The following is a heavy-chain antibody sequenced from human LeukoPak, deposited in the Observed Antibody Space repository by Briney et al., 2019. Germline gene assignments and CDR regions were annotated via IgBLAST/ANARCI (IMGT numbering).Heavy chain of an antibody. D-gene: IGHD2-2*01. J-gene: IGHJ4*02. Sequence: SETLSLTCVVYGGSFSGYYWSWIRQPPGKGLEWIGEINHSGSTNYNPSLKSRVTISVDTSKNQFSLKLNSVTAADTAVYYCARHSPVVPAASDYWGQGTLVTVSS. V-gene: IGHV4-34*01. CDR1: GGSFSGYY. CDR3: ARHSPVVPAASDY. CDR2: INHSGST.